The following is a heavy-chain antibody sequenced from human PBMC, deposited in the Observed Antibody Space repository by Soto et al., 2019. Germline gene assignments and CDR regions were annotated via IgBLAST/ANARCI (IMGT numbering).Heavy chain of an antibody. Sequence: QVQLVQSGAEVKKPGASVKVSCKASGYTFTNYAFSWVRQAPGQGLEWMGWISAYNGNTNYPQKLQGRVTMTTDPYTSTAYMELRSLRSDDTAVYYCARDLAAAGPFDCWGQGTLVTVSS. CDR1: GYTFTNYA. V-gene: IGHV1-18*01. CDR2: ISAYNGNT. CDR3: ARDLAAAGPFDC. J-gene: IGHJ4*02. D-gene: IGHD6-13*01.